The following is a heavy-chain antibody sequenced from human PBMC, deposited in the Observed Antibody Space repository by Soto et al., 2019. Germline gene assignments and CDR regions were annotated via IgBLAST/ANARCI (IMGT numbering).Heavy chain of an antibody. V-gene: IGHV4-59*01. CDR2: THHSGST. Sequence: PSETLSLTCTVSGDSISSYYWSWIRQPPGKGVEWVGYTHHSGSTNYSPPLKSRVTISLDTSKNRFSLKLSSVTAADTAVYYCARVLCISTTCYDLFDYWGQGILVTVSS. D-gene: IGHD2-2*01. CDR1: GDSISSYY. CDR3: ARVLCISTTCYDLFDY. J-gene: IGHJ4*02.